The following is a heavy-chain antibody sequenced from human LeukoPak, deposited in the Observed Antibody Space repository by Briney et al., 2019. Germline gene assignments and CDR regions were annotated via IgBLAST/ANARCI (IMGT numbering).Heavy chain of an antibody. J-gene: IGHJ4*02. Sequence: PSETLSLTCTVSGGSISSYYWSWIRQPPGKGLEWIGYIYYSGSTNYNPSLKSRVTISVDTSKNQFSLKLSSVPAADTAVYYCARGEVITSTVTLYFDYWGQGTLVTVSS. CDR3: ARGEVITSTVTLYFDY. V-gene: IGHV4-59*01. D-gene: IGHD4-17*01. CDR1: GGSISSYY. CDR2: IYYSGST.